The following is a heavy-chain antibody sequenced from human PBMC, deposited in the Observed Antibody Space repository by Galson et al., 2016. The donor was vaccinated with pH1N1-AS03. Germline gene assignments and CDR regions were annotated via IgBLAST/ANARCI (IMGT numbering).Heavy chain of an antibody. CDR3: ARIKGGGNSDGFDI. CDR2: IKQDGSEN. CDR1: GFGFSFSRYS. Sequence: SLRLSCAASGFGFSFSRYSVNWVRQAPGKGLEWVANIKQDGSENYSLDSVKGRFTISRDNVENSVYLQLNSLKVEDTAMYYCARIKGGGNSDGFDIWGLGTKVIVSS. V-gene: IGHV3-7*01. D-gene: IGHD4-23*01. J-gene: IGHJ3*02.